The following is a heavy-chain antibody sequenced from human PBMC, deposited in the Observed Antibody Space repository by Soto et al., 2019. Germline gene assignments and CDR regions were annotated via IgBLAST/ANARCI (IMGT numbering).Heavy chain of an antibody. V-gene: IGHV1-45*02. D-gene: IGHD5-18*01. CDR2: IIPYNGNT. CDR3: ARSDLDDDGYHYLEC. J-gene: IGHJ1*01. CDR1: GYIFTYRY. Sequence: ASVKVSCKASGYIFTYRYLYWVRQAPGQALEWMGWIIPYNGNTNYAQKFQDRFSITRESSLSTVYMELRSLRSDDTGMYYCARSDLDDDGYHYLECWGEGTLVKVSS.